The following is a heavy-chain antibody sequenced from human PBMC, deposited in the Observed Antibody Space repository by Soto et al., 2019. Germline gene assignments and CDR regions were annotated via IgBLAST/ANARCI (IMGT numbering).Heavy chain of an antibody. J-gene: IGHJ4*02. Sequence: PGGSLRLSCAASGFTFSMYRMHWVRQVPGKGPEWVSRINDDGISTNYADSVKGRLTISRDNAKNTLYLQMNALRVEDTAVYYCTRGPRSTSTGTGAFWGQGTLVTVSS. CDR1: GFTFSMYR. CDR2: INDDGIST. CDR3: TRGPRSTSTGTGAF. V-gene: IGHV3-74*01. D-gene: IGHD1-1*01.